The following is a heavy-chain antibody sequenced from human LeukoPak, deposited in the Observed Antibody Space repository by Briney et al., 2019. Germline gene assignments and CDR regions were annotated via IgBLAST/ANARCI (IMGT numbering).Heavy chain of an antibody. CDR1: GITFSSFG. D-gene: IGHD3-3*01. CDR3: ASARMDFGVVIMPFDY. CDR2: ISYDGRKQ. Sequence: PGGSLRLSCAASGITFSSFGMHWVRQAPGKGLEWVAVISYDGRKQYYADSVKGRFTISRDNSKNTLSLQMNGLRAEDTAVYYCASARMDFGVVIMPFDYWGQGTPVTVSS. J-gene: IGHJ4*02. V-gene: IGHV3-30*03.